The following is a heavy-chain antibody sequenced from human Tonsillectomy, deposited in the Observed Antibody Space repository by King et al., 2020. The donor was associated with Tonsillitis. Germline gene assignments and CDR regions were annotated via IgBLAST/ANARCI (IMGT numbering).Heavy chain of an antibody. D-gene: IGHD1-14*01. Sequence: VQLVESGGGLVQPGGSLRLSFAASGFTFSSSWMSWVRQAPGTGLEWVANIKQDGSEAYYVDSVTGRLTISRDNAENSLYLQMNSLRAEDTAVYYCARDSLTATRAFDLWGRGTLVTVSS. CDR3: ARDSLTATRAFDL. CDR2: IKQDGSEA. CDR1: GFTFSSSW. J-gene: IGHJ2*01. V-gene: IGHV3-7*03.